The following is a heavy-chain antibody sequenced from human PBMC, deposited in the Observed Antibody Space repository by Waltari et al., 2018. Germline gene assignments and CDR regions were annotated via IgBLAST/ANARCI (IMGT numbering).Heavy chain of an antibody. CDR1: GFTFSSYG. Sequence: QVQLVESGGGVVQPGGSLRLSCAASGFTFSSYGMHWVRQAPGKGVGWVAVIRYDASNKYYADSVKGRFTISRDNSKNTLYLQMNSLRAEDTAVYYCAKGGSGLNFDYWGQGTLVTVSS. J-gene: IGHJ4*02. D-gene: IGHD6-19*01. V-gene: IGHV3-30*02. CDR3: AKGGSGLNFDY. CDR2: IRYDASNK.